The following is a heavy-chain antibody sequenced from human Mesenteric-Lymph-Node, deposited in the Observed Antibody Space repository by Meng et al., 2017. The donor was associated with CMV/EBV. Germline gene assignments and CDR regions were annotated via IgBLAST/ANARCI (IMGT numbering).Heavy chain of an antibody. V-gene: IGHV4-34*01. J-gene: IGHJ6*02. CDR3: ARGVSYGDYEGPYNGMDV. CDR1: GGSFSGYY. CDR2: IYYSGST. D-gene: IGHD4-17*01. Sequence: QVKQQHGGAGLLKASETPSLPCAVYGGSFSGYYWSWIRQPPGKGLEWIGDIYYSGSTNYNPSLKSRVTMSVDTSNDSFSLKLSSVTTADTAVYYCARGVSYGDYEGPYNGMDVWDQGTTVTVSS.